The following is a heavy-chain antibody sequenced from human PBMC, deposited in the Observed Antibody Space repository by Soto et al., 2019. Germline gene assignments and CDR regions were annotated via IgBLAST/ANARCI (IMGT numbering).Heavy chain of an antibody. CDR3: AKVWDVSSGWSDC. J-gene: IGHJ4*02. CDR1: GGSISSTKW. CDR2: IYHSGST. V-gene: IGHV4-4*02. D-gene: IGHD6-19*01. Sequence: QVQLQESGPGLVKPSGTLSLTCAVSGGSISSTKWWSWVRQPPGKGLEWIGEIYHSGSTNYNPSLKSRVSISVDESKNQFSLTLSSVTAADTAVYYCAKVWDVSSGWSDCWGQGTLVTVSS.